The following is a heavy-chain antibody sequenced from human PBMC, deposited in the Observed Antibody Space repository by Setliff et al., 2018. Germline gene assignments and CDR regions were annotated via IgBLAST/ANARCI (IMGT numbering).Heavy chain of an antibody. CDR2: IRSKAYGGTT. CDR3: ATRLTTTVVTPYYFYMDV. V-gene: IGHV3-49*03. Sequence: QPGGSLRLSCAASAFTFGDYAMSWFRQAPGKGLEWVGFIRSKAYGGTTEYAASVKGRFTISRDDSKSIAYLQMNSLKTEDTAVYYCATRLTTTVVTPYYFYMDVWGKGTTVTVSS. D-gene: IGHD4-17*01. J-gene: IGHJ6*03. CDR1: AFTFGDYA.